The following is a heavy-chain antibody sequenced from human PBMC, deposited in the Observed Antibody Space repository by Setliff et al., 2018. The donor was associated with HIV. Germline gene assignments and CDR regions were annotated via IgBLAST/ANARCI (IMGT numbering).Heavy chain of an antibody. D-gene: IGHD3-10*01. V-gene: IGHV1-2*06. J-gene: IGHJ3*02. CDR2: INPNRGDT. CDR3: ARVSSFNKIIREAFDI. CDR1: GYTFTGYF. Sequence: ASVKVSCKASGYTFTGYFIHWERQAPGQGLEWMGQINPNRGDTKSHHKFADRLIMSRDTSLTTVYMELTSLRSDDTAVYYCARVSSFNKIIREAFDIWGQGTLVTISS.